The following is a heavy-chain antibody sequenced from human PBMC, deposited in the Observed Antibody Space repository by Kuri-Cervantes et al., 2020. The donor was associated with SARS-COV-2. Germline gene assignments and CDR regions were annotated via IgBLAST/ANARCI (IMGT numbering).Heavy chain of an antibody. V-gene: IGHV4-38-2*01. CDR3: ARQKQLCLRGTQVNHCYYSGTDV. J-gene: IGHJ6*02. CDR2: IYHSGST. D-gene: IGHD5-18*01. CDR1: EYSVDSGYH. Sequence: GSLRLSCAVSEYSVDSGYHWGLIRHPPGKGLEWFGNIYHSGSTYDNPSLKSRVTISVDTSKNPFFLKLNTVTAEYTAVYYCARQKQLCLRGTQVNHCYYSGTDVWGQGTTVTVSS.